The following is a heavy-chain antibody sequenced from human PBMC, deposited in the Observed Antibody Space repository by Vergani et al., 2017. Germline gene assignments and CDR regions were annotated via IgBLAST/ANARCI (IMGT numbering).Heavy chain of an antibody. CDR2: IRHDGIT. D-gene: IGHD2-8*01. CDR1: GGSFNDYW. Sequence: QAQLQQWGAGLLKPSETLSLTFAIYGGSFNDYWRTWIRQPPGKGLEWIGEIRHDGITHYSPSLKSRVPISIDTSTHQFSLNLRSVTAADTAVYYCAREGYCTNCVCFTLFDVWGQGALVTVSS. V-gene: IGHV4-34*01. CDR3: AREGYCTNCVCFTLFDV. J-gene: IGHJ4*02.